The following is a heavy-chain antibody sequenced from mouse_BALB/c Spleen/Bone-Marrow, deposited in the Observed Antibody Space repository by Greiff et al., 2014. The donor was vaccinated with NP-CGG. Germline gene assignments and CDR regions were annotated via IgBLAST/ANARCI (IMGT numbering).Heavy chain of an antibody. CDR2: IVPRSGYT. J-gene: IGHJ3*01. CDR1: GYTFTSYT. Sequence: VQLKESGAELARPGASVKMSCKASGYTFTSYTIQWVKRRPGQGLEWVGYIVPRSGYTDYNQKFKDKTTLTADKSSSTAYMQLRSLTSAVSSVFYCSREARACPWFPNWGQGTLVTVSS. D-gene: IGHD3-1*01. CDR3: SREARACPWFPN. V-gene: IGHV1-4*02.